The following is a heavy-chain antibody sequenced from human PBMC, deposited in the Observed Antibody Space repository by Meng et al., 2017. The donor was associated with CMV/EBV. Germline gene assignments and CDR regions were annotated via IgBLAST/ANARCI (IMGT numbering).Heavy chain of an antibody. CDR2: IKCDGSEK. V-gene: IGHV3-52*01. CDR3: VRIDGIRGGFDY. D-gene: IGHD3-10*01. J-gene: IGHJ4*02. Sequence: GGSLRLSCAASGFTFSSSWMHWVCQAPEEGLEWVADIKCDGSEKYYVDSVKGRLTISRDNAKNSLYLQVNSLRAEDMTVYYCVRIDGIRGGFDYWGQGTLVTVSS. CDR1: GFTFSSSW.